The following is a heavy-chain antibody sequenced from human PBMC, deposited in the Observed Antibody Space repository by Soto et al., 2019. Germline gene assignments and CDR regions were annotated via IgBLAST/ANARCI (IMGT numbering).Heavy chain of an antibody. Sequence: SPTLSLTCTVSGGSISSYYWSWIRQPPGKGLEWIGYIYYSGSTNYNPSLKSRVTISVDTSKNQFSLKLSSVTAADTAVYYCAREESSPIASGGMDVWGQGTTVTVSS. CDR1: GGSISSYY. V-gene: IGHV4-59*01. D-gene: IGHD1-26*01. CDR2: IYYSGST. J-gene: IGHJ6*02. CDR3: AREESSPIASGGMDV.